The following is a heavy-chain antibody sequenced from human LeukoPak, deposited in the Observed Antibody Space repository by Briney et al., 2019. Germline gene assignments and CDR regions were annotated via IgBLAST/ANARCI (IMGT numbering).Heavy chain of an antibody. CDR1: GFMFNDYA. CDR3: AKGPGLGAGKRYLDL. J-gene: IGHJ2*01. Sequence: GRSLRLSCAPSGFMFNDYALHWVRQAPGKGLEWVSSISWNSGNMYYVDSVKGRFTISRDNAKNSLSLQMNSLKPEDTALYYCAKGPGLGAGKRYLDLCGRGTLVIVSS. D-gene: IGHD6-13*01. V-gene: IGHV3-9*01. CDR2: ISWNSGNM.